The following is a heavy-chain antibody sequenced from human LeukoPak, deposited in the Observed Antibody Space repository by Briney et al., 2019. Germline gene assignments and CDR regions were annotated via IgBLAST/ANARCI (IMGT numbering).Heavy chain of an antibody. CDR1: GGSISGYY. D-gene: IGHD5-12*01. CDR3: ARPRGYSGYDYLWGGYYYYYYMDV. CDR2: LYYSGST. V-gene: IGHV4-59*01. Sequence: PSETLSLTCTVSGGSISGYYWSWIRQPPGKGLEWIGYLYYSGSTNYNPSLKSRVAISVDTSKNQFSLNLSSVTAADTAVYYCARPRGYSGYDYLWGGYYYYYYMDVWGKGTTVTISS. J-gene: IGHJ6*03.